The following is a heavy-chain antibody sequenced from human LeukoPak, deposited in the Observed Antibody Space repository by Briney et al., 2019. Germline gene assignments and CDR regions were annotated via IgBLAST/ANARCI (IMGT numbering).Heavy chain of an antibody. Sequence: SETLSLTCTVSGYSISSGYFWGWIRQPPGKGLEWIGSIYYSGSTYYNPSLKSRVTISVDTSKNQFSLKLSSVTAADTAVYYCARDPGFGGLDYWGQGTLVTVSS. D-gene: IGHD3-10*01. V-gene: IGHV4-38-2*02. J-gene: IGHJ4*02. CDR2: IYYSGST. CDR3: ARDPGFGGLDY. CDR1: GYSISSGYF.